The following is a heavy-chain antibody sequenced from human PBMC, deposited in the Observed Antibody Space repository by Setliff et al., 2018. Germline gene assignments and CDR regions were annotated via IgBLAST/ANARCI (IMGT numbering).Heavy chain of an antibody. Sequence: SVKVSCKASGYTFTSYYMHWVRQAPGQGLEWMGGIIPILGIANYAQKFQGRVTITTDESTSTAYMELSSLRSEDTAVYYCARERVYATSGGYYYYYGMDVWGQGTTVTVSS. CDR2: IIPILGIA. V-gene: IGHV1-69*10. D-gene: IGHD2-8*01. CDR1: GYTFTSYY. CDR3: ARERVYATSGGYYYYYGMDV. J-gene: IGHJ6*02.